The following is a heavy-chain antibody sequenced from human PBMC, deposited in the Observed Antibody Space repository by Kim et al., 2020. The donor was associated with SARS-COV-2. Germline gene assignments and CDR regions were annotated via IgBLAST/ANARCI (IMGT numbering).Heavy chain of an antibody. D-gene: IGHD5-18*01. Sequence: GGSLRLSCAXSGFTFSSYAMHWVRQAPGKGLEWVAVISYDGSNKYYADSVKGRFTISRDNSKNTLYLQMNSLRAEDTAVYYCARVSSGGYSYGHFDYWGQGTLVTVSS. CDR3: ARVSSGGYSYGHFDY. J-gene: IGHJ4*02. V-gene: IGHV3-30-3*01. CDR2: ISYDGSNK. CDR1: GFTFSSYA.